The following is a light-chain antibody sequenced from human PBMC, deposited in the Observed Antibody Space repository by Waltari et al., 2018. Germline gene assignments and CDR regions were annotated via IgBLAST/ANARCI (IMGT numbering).Light chain of an antibody. V-gene: IGLV3-10*01. CDR2: EDN. CDR3: YSTDNRGHGV. J-gene: IGLJ3*02. Sequence: SYELTQPPSVSMSPGQTARITSSGEALPTKFASWFQQKSGQAPVLVMYEDNKRPSGIPQKFSGSSSGTVATLTISGAQLEDEADYYCYSTDNRGHGVFGGGTKVTVL. CDR1: ALPTKF.